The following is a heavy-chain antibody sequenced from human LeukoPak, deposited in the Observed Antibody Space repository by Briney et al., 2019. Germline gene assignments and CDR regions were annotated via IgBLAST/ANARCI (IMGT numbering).Heavy chain of an antibody. CDR2: MNPNSGNT. D-gene: IGHD6-19*01. CDR3: ARAGIAVAGTMNWFDP. V-gene: IGHV1-8*01. Sequence: ASVKVSCKASGYTLTSYDINWVRQATGQGLEWTGWMNPNSGNTGYAQKFQGRATMTADESTSTAYMELSSLRSEDTAVYYCARAGIAVAGTMNWFDPWGQGTLVTVSS. J-gene: IGHJ5*02. CDR1: GYTLTSYD.